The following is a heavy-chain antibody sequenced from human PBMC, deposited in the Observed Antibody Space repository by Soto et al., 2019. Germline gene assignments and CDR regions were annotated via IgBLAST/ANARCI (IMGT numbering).Heavy chain of an antibody. CDR3: ARVPSP. J-gene: IGHJ5*02. CDR1: GGSISSGGYS. V-gene: IGHV4-30-2*01. CDR2: IYHSGST. Sequence: QLQLQESGSGLVKPSQTLSLTCAVSGGSISSGGYSWSWIRQPPGKGLEWIGYIYHSGSTYYNPSPXGXXTIAVDRSKNQFPLNLSSVTAADTAVYYCARVPSPWGQGTLVTVSS.